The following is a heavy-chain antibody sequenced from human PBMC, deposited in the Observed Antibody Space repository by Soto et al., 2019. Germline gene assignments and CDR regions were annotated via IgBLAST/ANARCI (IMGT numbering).Heavy chain of an antibody. Sequence: GGSLRLSCAASGFSFSSYGMHWVRQAPGKGLDWVAVIWYDGSNKYYAESVKGRFTISRDNSENALYVQMNSLTVEDTAVYYCARAQYTGSYFDACDVWGQGTMVTVSS. D-gene: IGHD1-26*01. V-gene: IGHV3-33*03. CDR1: GFSFSSYG. CDR3: ARAQYTGSYFDACDV. CDR2: IWYDGSNK. J-gene: IGHJ3*01.